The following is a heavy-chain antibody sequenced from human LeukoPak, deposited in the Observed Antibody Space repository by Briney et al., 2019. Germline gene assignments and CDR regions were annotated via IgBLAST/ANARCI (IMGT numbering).Heavy chain of an antibody. CDR1: GGSISNYY. CDR3: ARGYCTNGVCRYYFDY. Sequence: SETLSLTCTVSGGSISNYYWSWIRQPPGKGLEWIGYIYYSGSTNYNPSLKSRVTISVDTSKNQFSLKLSSVTAADTAVYYCARGYCTNGVCRYYFDYWGQGTLVTVSS. D-gene: IGHD2-8*01. V-gene: IGHV4-59*01. J-gene: IGHJ4*02. CDR2: IYYSGST.